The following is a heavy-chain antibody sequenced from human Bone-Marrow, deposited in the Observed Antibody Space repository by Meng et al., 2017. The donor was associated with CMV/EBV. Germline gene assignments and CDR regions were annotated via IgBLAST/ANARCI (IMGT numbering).Heavy chain of an antibody. J-gene: IGHJ4*02. Sequence: GSLRLSCAASGFTFSSYAMSWVRQAPGKGLEWVSAISGSGGSTYYADSVKGRFTISRDNAKNSLYLQMNSLRAEDTAVYYCARVDCSSTSCYTLYYWGQGTLVTVSS. V-gene: IGHV3-23*01. CDR1: GFTFSSYA. D-gene: IGHD2-2*02. CDR3: ARVDCSSTSCYTLYY. CDR2: ISGSGGST.